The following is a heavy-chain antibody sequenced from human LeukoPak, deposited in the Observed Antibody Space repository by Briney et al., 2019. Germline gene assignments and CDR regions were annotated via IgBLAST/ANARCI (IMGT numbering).Heavy chain of an antibody. CDR2: INDDGSDT. V-gene: IGHV3-74*01. D-gene: IGHD1-26*01. CDR1: GFTFKLYW. CDR3: AKEVVGATMADY. J-gene: IGHJ4*02. Sequence: GGSLRLSCAASGFTFKLYWMHWVRQVPGKRPVWVSRINDDGSDTIYADSVRGRFTISRDDAKNTVYLQMNNLRAEDTAVYYCAKEVVGATMADYWGQGTLVTVSS.